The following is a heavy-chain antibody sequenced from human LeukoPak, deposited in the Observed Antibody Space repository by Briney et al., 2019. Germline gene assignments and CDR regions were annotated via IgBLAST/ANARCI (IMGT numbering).Heavy chain of an antibody. Sequence: SETLSLTCTVSGGSISSSSYYWGWIRQPPGKGLEWIGSIYYSGSTYYNPSLKSRVTISVDTSKNQFSLKLSSVTAADTAVYYCARDCSSTSCHDYWGQGTLDTVSS. J-gene: IGHJ4*02. CDR2: IYYSGST. V-gene: IGHV4-39*07. D-gene: IGHD2-2*01. CDR3: ARDCSSTSCHDY. CDR1: GGSISSSSYY.